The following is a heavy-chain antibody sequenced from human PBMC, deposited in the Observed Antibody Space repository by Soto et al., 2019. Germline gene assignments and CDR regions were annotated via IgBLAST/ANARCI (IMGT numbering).Heavy chain of an antibody. J-gene: IGHJ4*02. CDR2: ITNTGITT. V-gene: IGHV3-23*01. CDR1: GFVFSTHA. D-gene: IGHD4-17*01. CDR3: AKGFDYGDTKHIEH. Sequence: XGSLRLSFAASGFVFSTHALSWVRQAPGKGLEWLSSITNTGITTHYADSVKGRFTISRENSRNTLHLQMNNLRVDDTAVYYCAKGFDYGDTKHIEHWGQGTLVTVSS.